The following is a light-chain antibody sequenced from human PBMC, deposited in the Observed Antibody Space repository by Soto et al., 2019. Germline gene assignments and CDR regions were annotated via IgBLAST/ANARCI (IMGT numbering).Light chain of an antibody. J-gene: IGKJ5*01. CDR2: GIS. CDR1: QSVNSN. CDR3: QQYSKWPIT. V-gene: IGKV3-15*01. Sequence: ETVMTQSPATLSVSPGERATLSCRASQSVNSNLAWYQQKLGQAPRVLIYGISTRATGIPARFSGSGSGTEFSLTISSLQSEDFAVYYCQQYSKWPITFGQGTRLEIK.